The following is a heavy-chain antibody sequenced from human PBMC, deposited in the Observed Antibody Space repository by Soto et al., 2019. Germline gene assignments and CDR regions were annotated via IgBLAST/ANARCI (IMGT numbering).Heavy chain of an antibody. Sequence: QITLKESGPTLVRPAQTLTLTCDFSGFSLSTYHMGVAWIRQPPGKALEWLALIYWDDDKRYSPSSKDRLAISKGTSSNQVVLTITNVDPGDTATYFCAHAGDYDLLTFDHWGPGTLVTVSS. D-gene: IGHD4-17*01. V-gene: IGHV2-5*02. CDR1: GFSLSTYHMG. CDR2: IYWDDDK. J-gene: IGHJ4*02. CDR3: AHAGDYDLLTFDH.